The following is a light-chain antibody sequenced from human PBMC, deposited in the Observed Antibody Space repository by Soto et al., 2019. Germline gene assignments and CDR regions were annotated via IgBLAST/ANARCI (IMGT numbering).Light chain of an antibody. CDR2: SDS. CDR3: QVWDSATDPYV. Sequence: SYELTQPHSVSVATAQMARITCGGSTIGSKAVQWYQQKPGQDPVLVIYSDSNRPSWLPERCSGSDPGNTATLTVSGIGAGDEADYYCQVWDSATDPYVFGTGTKVTVL. J-gene: IGLJ1*01. V-gene: IGLV3-12*02. CDR1: TIGSKA.